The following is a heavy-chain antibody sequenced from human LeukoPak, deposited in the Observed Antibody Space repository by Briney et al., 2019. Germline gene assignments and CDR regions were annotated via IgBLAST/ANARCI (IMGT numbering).Heavy chain of an antibody. D-gene: IGHD1-1*01. CDR3: ARVPGTTSYYYYGMDV. Sequence: PGGSLRLSCAASGFTFSDYYMSWIRQAPGKGLEWVSYISSSGSTIYYADSVKGRFTISRDNAKNSLYLQMNSLRAEDTAVYYCARVPGTTSYYYYGMDVWGQGTTVTVSS. CDR2: ISSSGSTI. CDR1: GFTFSDYY. J-gene: IGHJ6*02. V-gene: IGHV3-11*01.